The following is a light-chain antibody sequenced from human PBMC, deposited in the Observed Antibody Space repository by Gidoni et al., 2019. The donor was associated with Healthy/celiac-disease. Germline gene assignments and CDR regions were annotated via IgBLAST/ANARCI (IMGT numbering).Light chain of an antibody. Sequence: QSALTQPASVSGSPGQSITISCTGTSSDVGGYNYVSWYQQHPVKAPKLMIYEVSNRPSGVSNRFSGSKSGNTASLTISGLQAEDEADYYCSSYTSSNVVFGGGTKLTVL. J-gene: IGLJ2*01. CDR1: SSDVGGYNY. V-gene: IGLV2-14*01. CDR3: SSYTSSNVV. CDR2: EVS.